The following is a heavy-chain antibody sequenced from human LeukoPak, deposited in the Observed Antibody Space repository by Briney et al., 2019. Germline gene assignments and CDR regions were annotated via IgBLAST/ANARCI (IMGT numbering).Heavy chain of an antibody. CDR3: ARIYCSGGSCYPGVLDY. J-gene: IGHJ4*02. CDR1: GYSFTSYW. Sequence: GSLRISCKGSGYSFTSYWIGWVRQMPGKGLEWMGIIYPGDSDTRYSPSFQGQVTISADKSISTAYLQWSSLKASDTAMYYCARIYCSGGSCYPGVLDYWGQGTLVTVSS. CDR2: IYPGDSDT. D-gene: IGHD2-15*01. V-gene: IGHV5-51*01.